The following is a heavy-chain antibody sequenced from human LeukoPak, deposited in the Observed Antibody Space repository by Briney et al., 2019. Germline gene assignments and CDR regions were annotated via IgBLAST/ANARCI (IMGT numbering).Heavy chain of an antibody. CDR2: IYPGDSDT. D-gene: IGHD3-22*01. V-gene: IGHV5-51*01. CDR1: GYSFTSYW. CDR3: ARLRGSAYYEQFEY. J-gene: IGHJ4*02. Sequence: LGESLKISCKGSGYSFTSYWISWVRQIPGKGLEWMGIIYPGDSDTSYSPFFQGQVTISADKSISTAYLQWSTLKASDTAMYYCARLRGSAYYEQFEYWGQGTLVTASS.